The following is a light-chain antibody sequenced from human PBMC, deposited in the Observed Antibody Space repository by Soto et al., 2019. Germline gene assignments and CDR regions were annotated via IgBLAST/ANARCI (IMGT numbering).Light chain of an antibody. Sequence: DIQMTQSPSSLSASVGDRVTITCRASQSIRSSLNWYQHKPGIAHQLLIYAASTLQSGVPSRFSGSGSGTDFTLTITSLQPEDFATYFCQQRYTTPYTFGQGTKVEI. CDR2: AAS. CDR1: QSIRSS. V-gene: IGKV1-39*01. J-gene: IGKJ2*01. CDR3: QQRYTTPYT.